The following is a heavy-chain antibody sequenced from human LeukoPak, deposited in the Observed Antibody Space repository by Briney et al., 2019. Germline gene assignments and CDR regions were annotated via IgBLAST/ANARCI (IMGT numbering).Heavy chain of an antibody. Sequence: PGGSLRLSCAASGFTFSDYYMSWIRQAPGKGLEWVSYISSSGSTIYYGDSVKGRFTISRDNAKNSLYLQMNSLRAEDTAVYYCARGLFRGHTGEEDYYGSGSYYDPTDYWGQGTLVTVSS. CDR1: GFTFSDYY. CDR2: ISSSGSTI. J-gene: IGHJ4*02. CDR3: ARGLFRGHTGEEDYYGSGSYYDPTDY. D-gene: IGHD3-10*01. V-gene: IGHV3-11*01.